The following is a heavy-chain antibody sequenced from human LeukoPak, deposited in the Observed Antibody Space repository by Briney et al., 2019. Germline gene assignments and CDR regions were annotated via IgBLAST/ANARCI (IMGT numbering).Heavy chain of an antibody. Sequence: SETLSLTCTVSGGSISSYYWSWIRQPAGKGLEWIGRIYTSGSTNYNPSLKSRVTISVDTSKNQFSLKLSSVTAADTAVYYCARDPTRTYYYGSGRSLAFDIWGQGTMVTVSS. D-gene: IGHD3-10*01. CDR3: ARDPTRTYYYGSGRSLAFDI. J-gene: IGHJ3*02. CDR2: IYTSGST. CDR1: GGSISSYY. V-gene: IGHV4-4*07.